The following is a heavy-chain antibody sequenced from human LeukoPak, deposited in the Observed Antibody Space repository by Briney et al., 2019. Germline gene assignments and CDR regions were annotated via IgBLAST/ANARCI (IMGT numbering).Heavy chain of an antibody. CDR2: ISGSGGST. CDR3: ARDWYSSSSDAFDI. D-gene: IGHD6-6*01. CDR1: GFTFSSYA. J-gene: IGHJ3*02. V-gene: IGHV3-23*01. Sequence: GGSLRLSCAASGFTFSSYAMSWVRQAPGKGLEWVSAISGSGGSTYYADSVKGRFTISRDNAKNSLYLQMNSLRAEDTAVYYCARDWYSSSSDAFDIWGQGTMVTVSS.